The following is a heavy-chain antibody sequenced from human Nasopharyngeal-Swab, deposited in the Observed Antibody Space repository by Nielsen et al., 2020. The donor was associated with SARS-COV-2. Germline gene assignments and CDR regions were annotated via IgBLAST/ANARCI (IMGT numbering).Heavy chain of an antibody. CDR2: IWYDGSNK. CDR3: ARDRVGYYYYYYMDV. CDR1: GFTFSSYG. D-gene: IGHD1-26*01. J-gene: IGHJ6*03. Sequence: GESLKISCAASGFTFSSYGMHWVRQAPGKGLEWVAVIWYDGSNKYYADSVKGRFTISRDNSKNTLYLQMNSLRAEDTAVYYCARDRVGYYYYYYMDVWGKGTTVTVSS. V-gene: IGHV3-33*01.